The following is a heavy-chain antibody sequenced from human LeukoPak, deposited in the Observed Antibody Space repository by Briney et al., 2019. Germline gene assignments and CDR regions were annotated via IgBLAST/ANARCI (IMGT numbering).Heavy chain of an antibody. J-gene: IGHJ4*02. Sequence: PSETLSLTCTVSNYSISSGYYWGWIRQPPGKGLEWIGSIYHRGSTYYNSSLKSRVTISVDTSKNQFSLKLCSVTAADTAVYYCASRGARKGSAGTGFDYWGQGTLVTVSS. CDR3: ASRGARKGSAGTGFDY. D-gene: IGHD1-1*01. V-gene: IGHV4-38-2*02. CDR2: IYHRGST. CDR1: NYSISSGYY.